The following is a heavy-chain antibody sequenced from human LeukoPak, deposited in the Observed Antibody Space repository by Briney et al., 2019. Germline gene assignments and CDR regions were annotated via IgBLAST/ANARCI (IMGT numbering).Heavy chain of an antibody. J-gene: IGHJ4*02. D-gene: IGHD6-19*01. V-gene: IGHV3-23*01. Sequence: GGSLRLSCAASGFTFSTDAMTWVRQAPGKGLRWVSAISGSGGSTYYGDSVKGRFTISRDNSKNMMYLQMNSLRVEDTAVYYCARDSSGWSKNYWGQGTLVTVSS. CDR2: ISGSGGST. CDR3: ARDSSGWSKNY. CDR1: GFTFSTDA.